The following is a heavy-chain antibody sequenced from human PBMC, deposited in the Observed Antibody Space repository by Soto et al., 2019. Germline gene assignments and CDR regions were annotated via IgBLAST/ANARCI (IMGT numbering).Heavy chain of an antibody. D-gene: IGHD2-15*01. V-gene: IGHV1-69*01. CDR1: GGPFSTHA. CDR3: ARGYCSGGNCYSGMDV. Sequence: SVKVSCNASGGPFSTHAIIWVRQAPGHGLEWMGGIIPISGTTYYTQKFQGRVTITADEPTSTAFMELSSLKSDDTAVFYCARGYCSGGNCYSGMDVWGQGTMVTVSS. J-gene: IGHJ6*02. CDR2: IIPISGTT.